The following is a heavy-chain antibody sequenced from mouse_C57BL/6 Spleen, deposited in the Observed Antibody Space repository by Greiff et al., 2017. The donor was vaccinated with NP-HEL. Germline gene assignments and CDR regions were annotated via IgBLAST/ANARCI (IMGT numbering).Heavy chain of an antibody. J-gene: IGHJ4*01. CDR2: ISSGSSTI. Sequence: EVQLVESGGGLVKPGGSLKLSCAASGFTFSDYGMHWVRQAPEKGLEWVAYISSGSSTIYYADTVKGRFTISRDNAKNNLFLQMTSLRSEDTAMYYCASDYGNSYAMDYWGQGTSVTVSS. CDR3: ASDYGNSYAMDY. D-gene: IGHD2-1*01. CDR1: GFTFSDYG. V-gene: IGHV5-17*01.